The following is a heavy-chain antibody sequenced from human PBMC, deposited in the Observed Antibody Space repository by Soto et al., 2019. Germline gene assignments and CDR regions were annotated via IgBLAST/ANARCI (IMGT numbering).Heavy chain of an antibody. CDR3: ARDQYYYDSSGTPFDY. J-gene: IGHJ4*02. D-gene: IGHD3-22*01. Sequence: PGGSLSLSCAASGFTFSSYEMNWVRQAPGKGLEWVSYISSSGSTIYYADSVKGRFTISRDNAKNSLYLQMNSLRAEDTAVYYCARDQYYYDSSGTPFDYWGQGTLVTVSS. CDR2: ISSSGSTI. CDR1: GFTFSSYE. V-gene: IGHV3-48*03.